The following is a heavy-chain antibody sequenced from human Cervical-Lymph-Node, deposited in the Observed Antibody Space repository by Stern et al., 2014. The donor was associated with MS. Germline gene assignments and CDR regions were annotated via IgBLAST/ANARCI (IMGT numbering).Heavy chain of an antibody. CDR3: VRDSSDWP. CDR2: ITSDGSR. Sequence: EVQLVESGGGLVQPGGSLRLSCAASGFTFSNSWMHWVRQAPGKGLVWVSRITSDGSRTYADFGKGRCTISRDNAKNTLYLQMSSLRADDTAVYYCVRDSSDWPWGQGTLVTVSS. CDR1: GFTFSNSW. V-gene: IGHV3-74*01. D-gene: IGHD6-25*01. J-gene: IGHJ5*02.